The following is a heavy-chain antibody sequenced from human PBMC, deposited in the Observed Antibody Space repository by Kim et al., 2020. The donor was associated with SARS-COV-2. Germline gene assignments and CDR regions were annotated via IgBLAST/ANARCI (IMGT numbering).Heavy chain of an antibody. V-gene: IGHV4-30-4*01. CDR3: ARKTPPLIFWGGTEDDY. J-gene: IGHJ4*02. Sequence: SETLSLTCTVSGGSISSGDYYWSWIRQPPGKGLEWIGSIYYSGNTYYKPSLKSRVSISVDTSKNQFSLKLSSVTAADTAVYYCARKTPPLIFWGGTEDDYWGQGTLVTVSS. CDR2: IYYSGNT. D-gene: IGHD3-3*01. CDR1: GGSISSGDYY.